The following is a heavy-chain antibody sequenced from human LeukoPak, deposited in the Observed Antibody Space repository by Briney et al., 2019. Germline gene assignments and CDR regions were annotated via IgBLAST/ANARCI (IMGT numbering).Heavy chain of an antibody. CDR2: IYYSGST. J-gene: IGHJ4*02. D-gene: IGHD3-10*01. Sequence: SETLSLTCTVSGGSISSYYWSWIRQPPGKGLEWIGYIYYSGSTNYNPSLKSRVTISVDTSKNQFSLKLSSVTTADTAVYYCARTLRSYYLSDYWGQGTLVTVSS. V-gene: IGHV4-59*01. CDR1: GGSISSYY. CDR3: ARTLRSYYLSDY.